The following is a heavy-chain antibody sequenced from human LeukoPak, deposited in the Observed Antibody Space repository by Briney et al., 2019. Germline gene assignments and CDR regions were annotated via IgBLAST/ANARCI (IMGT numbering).Heavy chain of an antibody. D-gene: IGHD1-14*01. CDR1: GYTFTSYA. CDR2: IIPIFGTA. Sequence: SVKVSCKASGYTFTSYAMNWVRQAPGQGLEWMGGIIPIFGTASYAQKFQGRVTITTDESTSTAYMELSSLRSEDTAVYYCARVGEPRDYYYYMDVWGKGTTVTVSS. V-gene: IGHV1-69*05. CDR3: ARVGEPRDYYYYMDV. J-gene: IGHJ6*03.